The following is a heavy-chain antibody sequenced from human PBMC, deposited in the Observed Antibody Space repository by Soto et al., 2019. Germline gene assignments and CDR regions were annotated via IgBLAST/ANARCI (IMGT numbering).Heavy chain of an antibody. CDR3: AKHKGWELRPLDY. D-gene: IGHD1-26*01. CDR1: GFTVNTYD. CDR2: ISGTTT. V-gene: IGHV3-23*01. Sequence: EVQLLESGGGLVQVGESLRLSCAVSGFTVNTYDMSWVRQAPGKGLQWVSTISGTTTYYAASVKGRFTISRDNSQSTLFLQMNSLRGDDPAIYYWAKHKGWELRPLDYWGQGTLVTVSS. J-gene: IGHJ4*02.